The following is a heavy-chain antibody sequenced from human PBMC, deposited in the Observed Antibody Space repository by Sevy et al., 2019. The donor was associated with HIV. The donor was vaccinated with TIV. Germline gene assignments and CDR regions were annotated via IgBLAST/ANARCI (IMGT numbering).Heavy chain of an antibody. Sequence: GGSLRLSCAASGFTFSSYWMSWVRQAPGKGLEWVANIKQDGSEKYYVDSVKGRFTISRDNDKNSLYLQMNSLRAEDTAVYYCARDRPYGVYGMDVWGQGPTVTVSS. V-gene: IGHV3-7*01. CDR3: ARDRPYGVYGMDV. CDR1: GFTFSSYW. CDR2: IKQDGSEK. D-gene: IGHD4-17*01. J-gene: IGHJ6*02.